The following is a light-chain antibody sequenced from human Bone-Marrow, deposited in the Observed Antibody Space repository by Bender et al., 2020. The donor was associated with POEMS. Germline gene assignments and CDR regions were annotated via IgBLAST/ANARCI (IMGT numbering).Light chain of an antibody. V-gene: IGLV3-21*02. Sequence: SYVLTQPPSVSVAPGETARITCGGNNLGGQSVHWYQQRPVQAPVLVFSDDSDRPSGIPERFSASNSGNTATLTISGVEAGDEADYYCQVWDTTSDRRVFGGGTNLTVL. CDR3: QVWDTTSDRRV. CDR2: DDS. J-gene: IGLJ3*02. CDR1: NLGGQS.